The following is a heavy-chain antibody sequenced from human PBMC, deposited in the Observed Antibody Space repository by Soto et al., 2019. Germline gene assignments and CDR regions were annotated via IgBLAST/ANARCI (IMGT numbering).Heavy chain of an antibody. V-gene: IGHV3-7*05. CDR3: ARDVSPGSSSLYLDAFEI. Sequence: EVQLVESGGALVQPGESLRLSCEASGFSFSNYWMTWVRQAPGKGLEWVANIRRDGGATSYLDSVRGRFTISRDNAENALYLQMNSLRAEDTALYYCARDVSPGSSSLYLDAFEIWGQGTMVTVSS. J-gene: IGHJ3*02. CDR2: IRRDGGAT. CDR1: GFSFSNYW. D-gene: IGHD6-13*01.